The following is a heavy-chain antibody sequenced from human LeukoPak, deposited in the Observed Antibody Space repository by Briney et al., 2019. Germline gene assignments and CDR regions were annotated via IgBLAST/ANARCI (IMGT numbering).Heavy chain of an antibody. D-gene: IGHD3-3*01. CDR3: ARDRVMNYDFWSGYYYYYGMDV. CDR1: GFTFSSYG. J-gene: IGHJ6*02. Sequence: GGSLRLSCAASGFTFSSYGMHWVRQAPGKGLEWVAVIWYDGSNKYYADSVKGRFTISRDNSKNTPYLQMDSLRAEDTAVYYCARDRVMNYDFWSGYYYYYGMDVWGQGTTVTVSS. V-gene: IGHV3-33*01. CDR2: IWYDGSNK.